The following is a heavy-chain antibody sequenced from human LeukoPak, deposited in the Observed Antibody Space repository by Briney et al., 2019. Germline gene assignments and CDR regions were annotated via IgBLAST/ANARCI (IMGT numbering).Heavy chain of an antibody. Sequence: SETLSLTCTVSGGSISSYYWSWIRQLPGKGLEWIGYIYYSGSTNYNPSLKSRVTISVDTSKNQFSLKLSSVTAADTAVYYCARSYDFWSGYYTVWGQGTLVTVSS. J-gene: IGHJ4*02. D-gene: IGHD3-3*01. V-gene: IGHV4-59*01. CDR2: IYYSGST. CDR1: GGSISSYY. CDR3: ARSYDFWSGYYTV.